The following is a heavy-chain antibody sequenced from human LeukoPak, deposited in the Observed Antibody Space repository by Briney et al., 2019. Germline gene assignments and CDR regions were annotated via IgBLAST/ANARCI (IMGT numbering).Heavy chain of an antibody. J-gene: IGHJ6*02. CDR1: GGSISSGGYS. D-gene: IGHD3-3*01. Sequence: PSETLSLTCAVSGGSISSGGYSWSWIRQPPGKGLEWIGYIYHSGSTYYNPSLKSRVTISVDTSKNQFSLKLSSVTAADTAVYYCARLTYDFWSEKYDSYGMDVWGQGTTVTVSS. CDR2: IYHSGST. V-gene: IGHV4-30-2*01. CDR3: ARLTYDFWSEKYDSYGMDV.